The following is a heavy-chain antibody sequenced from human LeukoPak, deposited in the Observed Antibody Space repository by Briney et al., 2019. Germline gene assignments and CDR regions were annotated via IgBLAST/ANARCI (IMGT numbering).Heavy chain of an antibody. CDR1: GFTFDDCA. D-gene: IGHD3-22*01. CDR2: ISWSGSSI. Sequence: GRSLRLSCTASGFTFDDCAMHWVRQAPGKGLEWVSGISWSGSSIGYADSVKGRFTISRDNSKNTLYLQMNSLRAEDTAVYYCAKKGYYDGSGYYMYYFDHWGQGTLVTVSS. CDR3: AKKGYYDGSGYYMYYFDH. J-gene: IGHJ4*02. V-gene: IGHV3-9*01.